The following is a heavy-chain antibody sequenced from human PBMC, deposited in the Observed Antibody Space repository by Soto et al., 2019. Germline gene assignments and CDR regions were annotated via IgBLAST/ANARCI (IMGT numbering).Heavy chain of an antibody. CDR2: IYYSGST. CDR1: GGSISSSSYY. CDR3: ASQVRGVIIYYYYYMDV. D-gene: IGHD3-10*01. V-gene: IGHV4-39*01. J-gene: IGHJ6*03. Sequence: SETLSLTCTVSGGSISSSSYYWGWIRQPPGKGLEWIGSIYYSGSTYYNPSLKSRVTISVDTSKNQFSLKLSSVTAADTAVYYCASQVRGVIIYYYYYMDVWGKETTVTVSS.